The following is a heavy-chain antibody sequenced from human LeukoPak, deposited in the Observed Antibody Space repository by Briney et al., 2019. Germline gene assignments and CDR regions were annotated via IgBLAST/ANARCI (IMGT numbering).Heavy chain of an antibody. V-gene: IGHV4-59*01. D-gene: IGHD6-19*01. CDR2: IYYSGST. Sequence: PSETLSLTCTVSGGFISSYYWSWLRQPPGKGLEWIGYIYYSGSTNYNPSLKSRVTISVDTSKYQFSLKLSSVTAADTAVYYCARVIGSGQYYYYYYGMDVWGQGTTVTVSS. J-gene: IGHJ6*02. CDR3: ARVIGSGQYYYYYYGMDV. CDR1: GGFISSYY.